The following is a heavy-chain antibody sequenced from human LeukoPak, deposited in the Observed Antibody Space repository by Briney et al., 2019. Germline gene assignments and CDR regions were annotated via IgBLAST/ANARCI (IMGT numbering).Heavy chain of an antibody. CDR2: IHPGDSDI. CDR1: GYSFTNYW. V-gene: IGHV5-51*01. D-gene: IGHD4-11*01. J-gene: IGHJ4*02. Sequence: GESLKISCKGSGYSFTNYWIGWVRQIPGKGLEWMGIIHPGDSDIRNSPSFQGQVAISADRSMSTDYLQWSSLKASDTAMYYCARLGERTYSNYFDYWGQGTLVTVSS. CDR3: ARLGERTYSNYFDY.